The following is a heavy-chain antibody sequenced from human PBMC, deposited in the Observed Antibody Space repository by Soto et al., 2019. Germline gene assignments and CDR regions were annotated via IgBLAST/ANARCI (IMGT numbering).Heavy chain of an antibody. V-gene: IGHV3-30*18. J-gene: IGHJ5*02. D-gene: IGHD6-19*01. Sequence: VQLEESGGGVVQPGRSLRLSCKASGFTFTSYGMHWVRQAPGKGLEWVALISYDGSDKLYADSVEGRFTISRDNSKNTVYLQMNRLRIEATAMYHCGKFSDIEVPGMGDWFDPWGQGTLVTVTS. CDR3: GKFSDIEVPGMGDWFDP. CDR2: ISYDGSDK. CDR1: GFTFTSYG.